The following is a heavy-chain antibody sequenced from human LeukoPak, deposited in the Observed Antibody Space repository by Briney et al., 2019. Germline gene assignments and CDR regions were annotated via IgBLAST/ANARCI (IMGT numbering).Heavy chain of an antibody. Sequence: ASVKVSCKASGYTFTSYYMHWVRQAPGQGLEWMGIINPSGGSTSYAQKFQGRVTMTRDMSTSTVYMELSSLRSEDTAVYYCASQALGAPEPFDYWGQGTLVTVSS. CDR1: GYTFTSYY. CDR2: INPSGGST. CDR3: ASQALGAPEPFDY. D-gene: IGHD1-26*01. J-gene: IGHJ4*02. V-gene: IGHV1-46*01.